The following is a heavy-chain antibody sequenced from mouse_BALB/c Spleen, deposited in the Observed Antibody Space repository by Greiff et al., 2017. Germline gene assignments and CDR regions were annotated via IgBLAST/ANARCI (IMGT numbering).Heavy chain of an antibody. V-gene: IGHV1-7*01. Sequence: VQLVESGAELAKPGASVKMSCKASGYTFTSYWMHWVKQRPGQGLEWIGYINPSTGYTEYNQKFKDKATLTADKSSSTAYMQLSSLTSEDSAVYYCARAYDYDSDAMDYWGQGTSVTVSS. D-gene: IGHD2-4*01. CDR3: ARAYDYDSDAMDY. CDR1: GYTFTSYW. J-gene: IGHJ4*01. CDR2: INPSTGYT.